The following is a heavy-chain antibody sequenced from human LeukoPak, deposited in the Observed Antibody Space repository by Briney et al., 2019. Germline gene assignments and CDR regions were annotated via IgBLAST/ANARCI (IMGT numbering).Heavy chain of an antibody. CDR2: LYSDGNT. J-gene: IGHJ4*02. D-gene: IGHD1-14*01. Sequence: GSLRLSCAASGFTVITNDMTWVRQAPGKGLEWVSVLYSDGNTKYADSVRGRFTISRDNSKNTLYLEMNSLSPDDTAVYYCARGVEPLAANTLAYWGQGTLVTVSS. V-gene: IGHV3-53*01. CDR3: ARGVEPLAANTLAY. CDR1: GFTVITND.